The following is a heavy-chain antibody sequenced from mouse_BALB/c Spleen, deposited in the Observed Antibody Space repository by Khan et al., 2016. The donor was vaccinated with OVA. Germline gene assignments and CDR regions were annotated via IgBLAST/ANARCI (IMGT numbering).Heavy chain of an antibody. CDR3: TRSNYYGNSLYAMDY. CDR1: GYTFTSYW. CDR2: VSPGSGSP. J-gene: IGHJ4*01. D-gene: IGHD1-1*01. V-gene: IGHV1S41*01. Sequence: DLVKPGASVKLSCKAPGYTFTSYWINWIKQRPGQGLEWIGRVSPGSGSPYYNEMFKGKATVTVDKSSSTAYIHLNSLSSEDSAVHFGTRSNYYGNSLYAMDYWGQGTSVTVSS.